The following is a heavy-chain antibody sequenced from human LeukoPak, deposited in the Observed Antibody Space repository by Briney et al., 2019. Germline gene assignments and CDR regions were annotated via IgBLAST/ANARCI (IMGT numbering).Heavy chain of an antibody. CDR1: GGSFSGYY. Sequence: SETLSLTCAVYGGSFSGYYWSRIRQPPGKGLEWIGEINHSGSTNYNPSLKSRVTTSVDTSKNQFSLKLSSVTAADTAVYYCARETQLEYFDYWGQGTLVTVSS. D-gene: IGHD3-3*01. V-gene: IGHV4-34*01. CDR2: INHSGST. J-gene: IGHJ4*02. CDR3: ARETQLEYFDY.